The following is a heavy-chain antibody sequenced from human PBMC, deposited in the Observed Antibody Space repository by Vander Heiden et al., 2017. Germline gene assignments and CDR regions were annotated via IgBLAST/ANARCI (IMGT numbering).Heavy chain of an antibody. D-gene: IGHD3-10*01. CDR2: INPSGGST. Sequence: QVQLVQSGAEVKKPGASVKVSCKASGYTFISYYLHWVRQAPGQGPEWMGVINPSGGSTSYAQKFQGRVTMTRDTSTSTVYMELSSLRSEDTAVYYCASRLNDRGVIIEDYYHYYGMDVWGQGTTVTVSS. J-gene: IGHJ6*02. CDR1: GYTFISYY. V-gene: IGHV1-46*01. CDR3: ASRLNDRGVIIEDYYHYYGMDV.